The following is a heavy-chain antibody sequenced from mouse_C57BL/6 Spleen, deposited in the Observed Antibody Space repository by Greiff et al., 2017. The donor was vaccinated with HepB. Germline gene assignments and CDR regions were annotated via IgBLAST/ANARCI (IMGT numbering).Heavy chain of an antibody. CDR2: ISYDGSN. J-gene: IGHJ3*01. CDR1: GYSFTSCYY. V-gene: IGHV3-6*01. Sequence: EVQLQESGPGLVKPSQSLSLTCSVTGYSFTSCYYWNWIRQFPGNKLEWMGYISYDGSNNYNPSLKNRTSITPDTSKNQFFLKLNSVTTEDTATYYCAREYYGSPLFAYWGQGTLVTVSA. D-gene: IGHD1-1*01. CDR3: AREYYGSPLFAY.